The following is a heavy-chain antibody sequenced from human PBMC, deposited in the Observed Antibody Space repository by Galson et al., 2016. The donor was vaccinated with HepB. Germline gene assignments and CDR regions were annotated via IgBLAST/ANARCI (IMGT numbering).Heavy chain of an antibody. J-gene: IGHJ4*02. Sequence: QSGAEVKKPGESLRISCKTSGYSSTSYWISWVRQMPGNGLEWMGRIDPSGSYTKYSPSFRGHVTISVDKSTSTAYLEFTSLKSSDNAMYYCARHCSGGSCYHPDYWGQGTLVTVS. CDR1: GYSSTSYW. CDR2: IDPSGSYT. CDR3: ARHCSGGSCYHPDY. V-gene: IGHV5-10-1*01. D-gene: IGHD2-15*01.